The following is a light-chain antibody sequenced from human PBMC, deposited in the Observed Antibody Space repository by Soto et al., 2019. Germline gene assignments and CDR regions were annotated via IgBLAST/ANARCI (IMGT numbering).Light chain of an antibody. CDR1: QSLVYSDGNTY. J-gene: IGKJ5*01. V-gene: IGKV2-30*01. CDR3: MQSTHLPPT. CDR2: KVS. Sequence: DVVMTQSPLSLPVTLGQPASISCRSSQSLVYSDGNTYLHWFQQRPGQSPRRLIHKVSIRDSGVPDRFSGSGSGTDFTLDISRVEAEDGGIYYCMQSTHLPPTFGQG.